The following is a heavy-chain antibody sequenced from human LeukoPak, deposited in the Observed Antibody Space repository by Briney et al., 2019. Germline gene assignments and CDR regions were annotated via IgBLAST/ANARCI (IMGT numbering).Heavy chain of an antibody. CDR2: ISSSSSTI. J-gene: IGHJ4*02. CDR1: GFTFRRYS. V-gene: IGHV3-48*01. D-gene: IGHD6-6*01. Sequence: GGSLRLSCAASGFTFRRYSMNWVRQAPEKGLEWVSYISSSSSTIYYADSVKGRFTISRDNAKNSLYLQMNSLRAEDTAVYYCARDVKIVARARNYFDYWGQGTLVTVSS. CDR3: ARDVKIVARARNYFDY.